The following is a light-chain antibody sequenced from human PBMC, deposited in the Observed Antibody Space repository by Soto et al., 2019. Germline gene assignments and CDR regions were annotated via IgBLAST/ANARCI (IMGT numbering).Light chain of an antibody. CDR2: DAS. CDR3: QQYVTSRRT. CDR1: QSVSSY. V-gene: IGKV3-20*01. Sequence: EIVLTQSPGTLSLSPGDRATLSCRASQSVSSYLAWYQQKPGQAPRLLIYDASNRATGIPDRFSGSGSGTDFTLTINRLEPEDFAVYYCQQYVTSRRTFGPGTKVDI. J-gene: IGKJ1*01.